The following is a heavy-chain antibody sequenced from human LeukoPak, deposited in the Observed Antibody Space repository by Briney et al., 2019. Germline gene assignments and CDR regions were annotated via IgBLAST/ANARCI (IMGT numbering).Heavy chain of an antibody. V-gene: IGHV4-4*07. J-gene: IGHJ6*03. D-gene: IGHD2-2*01. CDR1: GGSISSYY. Sequence: SETLSLTCTVSGGSISSYYWSWIRQPAGKGLEWIGRIYTSGSTNYNPPLKSRVTMSVDTSKNQFSLKLSSVTAADTAVYYCARVTVVPAAMTSYYYYMDVWGKGTTVTVSS. CDR3: ARVTVVPAAMTSYYYYMDV. CDR2: IYTSGST.